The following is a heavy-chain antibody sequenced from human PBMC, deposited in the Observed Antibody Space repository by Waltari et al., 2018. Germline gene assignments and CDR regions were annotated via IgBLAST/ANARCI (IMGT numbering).Heavy chain of an antibody. J-gene: IGHJ6*02. D-gene: IGHD3-10*01. Sequence: QVQLVQSGAEVKKPGASVKVSCMASGYTFTAYYVHWVRQAPGQGLEWMGWINPYSGATNAAQKFQGRVTMTRDTSVSTAYMERRSLRSDDTAVYYCARDREASMASFYYYGLDVWGLGTTVIVSS. CDR1: GYTFTAYY. CDR3: ARDREASMASFYYYGLDV. CDR2: INPYSGAT. V-gene: IGHV1-2*02.